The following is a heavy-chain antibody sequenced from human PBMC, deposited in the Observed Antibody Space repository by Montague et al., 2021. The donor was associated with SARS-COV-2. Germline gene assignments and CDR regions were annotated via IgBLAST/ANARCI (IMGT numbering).Heavy chain of an antibody. D-gene: IGHD1-26*01. Sequence: TLSLTCTVSGASISTGICYWSCIRQPAGKGLEWIGRIRTTGHTDYNSSLESRVFMSVDTSTNQFSLSLSSATAADTAVYFCARFGSGTLEFDLWGQGTLVTVSS. CDR2: IRTTGHT. J-gene: IGHJ4*02. CDR1: GASISTGICY. CDR3: ARFGSGTLEFDL. V-gene: IGHV4-61*02.